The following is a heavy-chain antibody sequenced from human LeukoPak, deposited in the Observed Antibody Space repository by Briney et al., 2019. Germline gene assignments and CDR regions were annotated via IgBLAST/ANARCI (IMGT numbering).Heavy chain of an antibody. CDR2: IKQDGSEK. Sequence: PGGSLRLSCAASGFTFSSYWMSWVRQAPGKGLEWVANIKQDGSEKYYVESVKGRFTISRDNAKNSLYLQMNSLRAEDTAVYYCARDPLWFGGWYFDYWGQGTLVTVSS. CDR1: GFTFSSYW. J-gene: IGHJ4*02. V-gene: IGHV3-7*03. D-gene: IGHD3-10*01. CDR3: ARDPLWFGGWYFDY.